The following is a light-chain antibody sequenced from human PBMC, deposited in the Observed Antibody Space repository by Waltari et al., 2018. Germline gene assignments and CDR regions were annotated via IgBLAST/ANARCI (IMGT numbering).Light chain of an antibody. V-gene: IGKV3-20*01. CDR2: GAS. CDR1: RGVSRA. Sequence: SCRASRGVSRAFAWYQQKPGQAPRLLIFGASNRATGIPDRFSGSGSETDFSRTISRLEPEDFAVYYCQHYVRLPATFGRGTKVEIK. CDR3: QHYVRLPAT. J-gene: IGKJ1*01.